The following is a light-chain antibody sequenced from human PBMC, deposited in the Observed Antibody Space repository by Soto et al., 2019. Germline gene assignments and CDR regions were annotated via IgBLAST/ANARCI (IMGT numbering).Light chain of an antibody. CDR3: CSYAGSSTWV. CDR2: EGS. CDR1: SSDVGSYNH. J-gene: IGLJ3*02. Sequence: QSALTQPASVSGSPGQSITISCTGTSSDVGSYNHVSWYQQYPGKAPKLMIYEGSKRPSVVSNRFSGSKSGNTASLTISGLQAEDEADYYCCSYAGSSTWVFGGGTKLTVL. V-gene: IGLV2-23*01.